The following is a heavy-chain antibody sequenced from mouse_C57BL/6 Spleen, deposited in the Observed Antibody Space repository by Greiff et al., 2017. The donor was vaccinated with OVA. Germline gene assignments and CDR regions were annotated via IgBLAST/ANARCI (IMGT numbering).Heavy chain of an antibody. D-gene: IGHD2-10*02. CDR3: ARSMDDWYFEV. CDR1: GYAFTNYL. J-gene: IGHJ1*03. Sequence: VMLVESGAELVRPGTSVKVSCKASGYAFTNYLIEWVKQRPGQGLEWIGVINPGSGGTNYNEKFKGKATLTADKSSSTAYMQLSSLTSEDSAVYFCARSMDDWYFEVWGTGTTVTVSS. V-gene: IGHV1-54*01. CDR2: INPGSGGT.